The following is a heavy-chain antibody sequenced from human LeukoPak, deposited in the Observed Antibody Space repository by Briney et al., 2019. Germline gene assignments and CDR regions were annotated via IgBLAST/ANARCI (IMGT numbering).Heavy chain of an antibody. V-gene: IGHV4-39*01. CDR2: IYYSGST. D-gene: IGHD3-3*01. J-gene: IGHJ5*02. CDR1: GGSISSSSYY. Sequence: SETLSLTCSVSGGSISSSSYYWGWIRQPPGKGLEWIGSIYYSGSTYCNPSLKSRVTISVDTSKNQFSLKLSSVTAADTAVYYCARHVGSGYSGFDPWGQGTLVTVSS. CDR3: ARHVGSGYSGFDP.